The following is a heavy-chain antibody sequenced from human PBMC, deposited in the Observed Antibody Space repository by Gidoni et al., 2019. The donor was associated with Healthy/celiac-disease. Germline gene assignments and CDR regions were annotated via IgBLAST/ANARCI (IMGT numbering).Heavy chain of an antibody. V-gene: IGHV3-21*01. D-gene: IGHD3-9*01. J-gene: IGHJ4*02. CDR3: ARIGGYYDILTGLFDY. CDR2: SSSSSSYI. Sequence: EVQLVESGGGLVKPGGSLILSCAAAGFTFSSYRMIWVRQAAGKGLVCGSSSSSSSSYIYYANSVKGRFTISTDNATNSLYLQMNSLRAEDTAVYYCARIGGYYDILTGLFDYWGQGTLVTVSS. CDR1: GFTFSSYR.